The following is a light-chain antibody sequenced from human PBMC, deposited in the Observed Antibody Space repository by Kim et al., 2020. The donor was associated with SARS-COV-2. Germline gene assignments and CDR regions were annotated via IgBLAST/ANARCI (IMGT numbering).Light chain of an antibody. J-gene: IGKJ2*01. CDR1: QSLSSY. V-gene: IGKV3-20*01. CDR2: GAS. CDR3: HQYGSSPYT. Sequence: EIVLTQSPATLSLSPGERATLSCRAIQSLSSYLAWFQQKPGQAPRLLINGASSRATGIPDRFSGSGSGTDFSLTISRLEPEDFAVYYCHQYGSSPYTFGQGTKLEI.